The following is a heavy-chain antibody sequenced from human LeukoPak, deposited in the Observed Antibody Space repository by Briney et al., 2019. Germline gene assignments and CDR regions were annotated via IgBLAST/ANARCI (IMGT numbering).Heavy chain of an antibody. CDR1: GDSITTYY. CDR2: SFHTGTT. Sequence: PSETLSLTCTVSGDSITTYYWSWLRQPPGKGLEWIGYSFHTGTTNYNPSLESRVAISIDTSKNHLSLRLTFVTAADTAIYYCARAIGVGSSDAFDIWGQGAKVAVSS. D-gene: IGHD3-3*01. CDR3: ARAIGVGSSDAFDI. V-gene: IGHV4-59*12. J-gene: IGHJ3*02.